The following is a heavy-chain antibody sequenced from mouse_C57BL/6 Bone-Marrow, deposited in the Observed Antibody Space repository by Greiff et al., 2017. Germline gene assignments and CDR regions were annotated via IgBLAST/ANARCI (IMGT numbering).Heavy chain of an antibody. CDR3: ARAEFITYAMDY. Sequence: QVQLQQSGAELVRPGASVKLSCKASGYTFTDYYINWVKQRPGQGLEWIARIYPGSGNTYYNEKFKGKATLTAEKSSSTAYMQLSSLTSEDSAVYFCARAEFITYAMDYWGQGTSVTVSS. D-gene: IGHD1-1*01. V-gene: IGHV1-76*01. J-gene: IGHJ4*01. CDR1: GYTFTDYY. CDR2: IYPGSGNT.